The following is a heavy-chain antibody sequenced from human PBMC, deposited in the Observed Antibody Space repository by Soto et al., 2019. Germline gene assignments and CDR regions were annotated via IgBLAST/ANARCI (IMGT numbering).Heavy chain of an antibody. V-gene: IGHV1-69*13. CDR2: IIPIFGTA. Sequence: SVKVSCKASGGTFSSYAISWVRQAPGQGLEWMGGIIPIFGTANYAQKFQGRVTITADESTSTAYMELSSLRSEDTAVYYCARVGPDTMVRGVIYSLDYWGQRTLVTSPQ. D-gene: IGHD3-10*01. CDR3: ARVGPDTMVRGVIYSLDY. CDR1: GGTFSSYA. J-gene: IGHJ4*02.